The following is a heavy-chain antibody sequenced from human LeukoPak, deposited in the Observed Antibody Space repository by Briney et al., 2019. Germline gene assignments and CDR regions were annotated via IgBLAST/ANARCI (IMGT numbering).Heavy chain of an antibody. V-gene: IGHV3-23*01. D-gene: IGHD3-22*01. CDR2: ISGSGGST. J-gene: IGHJ4*02. CDR3: AKVSVGPYYDSSGCYDY. CDR1: GFTFSSYA. Sequence: PGGSLRLSCAASGFTFSSYAMSWVRQAPGKGLEWVSAISGSGGSTYYADSVKGRFTISRDNSKNTLYLQMNSLRAEDTAVYYCAKVSVGPYYDSSGCYDYWGQGTLVTVSS.